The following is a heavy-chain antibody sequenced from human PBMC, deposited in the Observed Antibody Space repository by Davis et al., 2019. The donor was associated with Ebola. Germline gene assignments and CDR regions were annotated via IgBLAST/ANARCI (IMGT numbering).Heavy chain of an antibody. V-gene: IGHV4-59*01. CDR2: LHSGGTT. CDR3: ARDKEHSYGRNFDH. CDR1: GGSISTYH. Sequence: PSETLSLTCIVSGGSISTYHWTWIRQPPGKGLEWIGELHSGGTTNYNPSLRSRVTISVDTSKNQVSLRLRSVTAADTAVYFCARDKEHSYGRNFDHWGQGILVTVSS. D-gene: IGHD5-18*01. J-gene: IGHJ4*02.